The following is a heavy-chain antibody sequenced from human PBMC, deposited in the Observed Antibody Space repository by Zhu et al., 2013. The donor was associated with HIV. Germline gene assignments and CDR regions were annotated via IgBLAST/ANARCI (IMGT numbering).Heavy chain of an antibody. CDR1: GYTFINYG. CDR2: INPSGGRT. CDR3: ARGRTIFGVVILDFDY. V-gene: IGHV1-46*01. D-gene: IGHD3-3*01. Sequence: QVQLVQSGAEVKKPGASVKVSCKASGYTFINYGIAWVRQAPGQGLEWMGIINPSGGRTSYAQKFQGRVTMTRDTSTSTVYMDLSSLRSEDTAVYYCARGRTIFGVVILDFDYWGQGTLVTVSS. J-gene: IGHJ4*02.